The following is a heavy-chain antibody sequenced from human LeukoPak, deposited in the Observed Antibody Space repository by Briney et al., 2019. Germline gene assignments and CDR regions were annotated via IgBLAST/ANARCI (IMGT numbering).Heavy chain of an antibody. CDR1: GRSISSGGYS. Sequence: TLSLTCAVSGRSISSGGYSWSWIRQPPGKGLEWIGYIYHSGSTYYNPSLKSRVTISVDRSKNQFSLKLSSVTAADTAVYYCARDAGLGFDYWGQGTLVTVSS. D-gene: IGHD3-10*01. V-gene: IGHV4-30-2*01. J-gene: IGHJ4*02. CDR3: ARDAGLGFDY. CDR2: IYHSGST.